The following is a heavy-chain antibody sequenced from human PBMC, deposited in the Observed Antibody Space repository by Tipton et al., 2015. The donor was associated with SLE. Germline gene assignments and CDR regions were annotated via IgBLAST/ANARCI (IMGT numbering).Heavy chain of an antibody. CDR3: ARSDYDFWSGHWAVNWFDP. D-gene: IGHD3-3*01. CDR1: GNSITSGYY. V-gene: IGHV4-59*12. J-gene: IGHJ5*02. CDR2: IYYSGST. Sequence: LRLSCAVSGNSITSGYYWSWIRQPPGKGLEWIGYIYYSGSTNYNPSLKSRVTISVDTSKNQFSLNLSSLTAADTAVYFCARSDYDFWSGHWAVNWFDPWGQGTLVTVSS.